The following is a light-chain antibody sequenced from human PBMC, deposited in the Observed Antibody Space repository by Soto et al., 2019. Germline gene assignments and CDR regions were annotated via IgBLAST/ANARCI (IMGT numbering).Light chain of an antibody. Sequence: EIVLTQSPATLSLSPGERATLPCRASQSVSSYLAWYQQKPGQAPRLLIYDASNRATGIPARFSGSGSGTDFTLTISSLEPEDFAVYYCQQRSNWSITFGQGTRLEI. CDR1: QSVSSY. V-gene: IGKV3-11*01. CDR2: DAS. CDR3: QQRSNWSIT. J-gene: IGKJ5*01.